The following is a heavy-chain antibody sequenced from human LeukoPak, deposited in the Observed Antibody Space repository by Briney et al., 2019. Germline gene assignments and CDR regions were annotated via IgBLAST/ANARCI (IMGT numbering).Heavy chain of an antibody. J-gene: IGHJ4*02. D-gene: IGHD3-10*01. CDR2: ISTTGGT. CDR3: ARRSVTRWYYSD. V-gene: IGHV4-4*09. CDR1: GGSISSYY. Sequence: ASETLSLTCSVSGGSISSYYWSWIRQPPGKGLEWIGYISTTGGTNKNPSLTSRVTVSVDTSKDLFSLELEYVTAADTAVYFCARRSVTRWYYSDWGQGTLVTVSS.